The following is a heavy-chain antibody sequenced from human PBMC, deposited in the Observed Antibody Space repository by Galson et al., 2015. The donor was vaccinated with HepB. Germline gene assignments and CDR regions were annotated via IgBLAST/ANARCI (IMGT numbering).Heavy chain of an antibody. Sequence: SLRLSCAASGFTFSSYAMHWVRQAPGKGLEWVAVISYDGSNAYYADSVKGRFTISRDNSKNTLYLQMNSLRAEDTAVYYCARGRPEGWLQLFDYWGQGTLVTVSS. CDR2: ISYDGSNA. CDR3: ARGRPEGWLQLFDY. CDR1: GFTFSSYA. D-gene: IGHD5-24*01. J-gene: IGHJ4*02. V-gene: IGHV3-30-3*01.